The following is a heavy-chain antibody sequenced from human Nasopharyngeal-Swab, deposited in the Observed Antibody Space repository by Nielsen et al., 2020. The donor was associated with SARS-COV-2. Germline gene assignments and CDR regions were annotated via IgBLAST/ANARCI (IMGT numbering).Heavy chain of an antibody. Sequence: GESLKISCAASGFTFSSYWMSWVRQAPGKGLGWVANIKQDGSEKYYVDSVKGRFTISRDNAKNSLYLQMNSLRAEDTAVYYCARLTTQIQLWEMDVWGKGTTVTVSS. D-gene: IGHD5-18*01. CDR1: GFTFSSYW. V-gene: IGHV3-7*01. CDR3: ARLTTQIQLWEMDV. CDR2: IKQDGSEK. J-gene: IGHJ6*04.